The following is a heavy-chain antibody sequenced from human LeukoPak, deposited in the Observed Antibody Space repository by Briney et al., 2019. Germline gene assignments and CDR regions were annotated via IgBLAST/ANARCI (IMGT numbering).Heavy chain of an antibody. CDR1: GYSFTSYW. J-gene: IGHJ4*02. D-gene: IGHD2-15*01. V-gene: IGHV5-51*01. CDR3: ARRPPGVAATNLDY. CDR2: IYPVDSDT. Sequence: PGESLKISCKRSGYSFTSYWIGWVRQMPGKGLEGIGIIYPVDSDTRYSPSFQGQVTISADKSISTAYLQWISLKASDTAMYYCARRPPGVAATNLDYWGQGTLVTVSS.